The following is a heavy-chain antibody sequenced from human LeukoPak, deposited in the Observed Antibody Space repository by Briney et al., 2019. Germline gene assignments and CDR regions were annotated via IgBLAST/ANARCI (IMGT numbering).Heavy chain of an antibody. CDR2: LCSNGNT. CDR3: ARGVEPLAAHTLAY. CDR1: GFTVITND. V-gene: IGHV3-53*01. D-gene: IGHD1-14*01. Sequence: GGSLRLSCAASGFTVITNDMTWVRQAPGKGLEWVSVLCSNGNTKYADSVQGRFTISINNYNNAPFLHMNNLSRADAAAYYCARGVEPLAAHTLAYWGQGTLLTVSS. J-gene: IGHJ4*02.